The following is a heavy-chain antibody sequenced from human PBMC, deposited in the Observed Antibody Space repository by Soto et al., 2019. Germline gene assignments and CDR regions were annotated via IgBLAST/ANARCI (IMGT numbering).Heavy chain of an antibody. CDR2: ISSNGGST. D-gene: IGHD5-12*01. Sequence: GSLRLSCSASGFTFSSYAMHWVRQAPGKGLEYVSAISSNGGSTYYADSVKGRFTISRDNSKNTLYLQMSSLRAEDTAVYYCVKGTVSRGGYNPGPRTSAFDIWGQGXMVTV. V-gene: IGHV3-64D*06. CDR1: GFTFSSYA. CDR3: VKGTVSRGGYNPGPRTSAFDI. J-gene: IGHJ3*02.